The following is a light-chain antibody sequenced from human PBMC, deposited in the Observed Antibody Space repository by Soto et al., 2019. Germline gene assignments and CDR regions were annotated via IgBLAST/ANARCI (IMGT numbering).Light chain of an antibody. V-gene: IGKV1-17*01. J-gene: IGKJ4*01. CDR3: LQLNTYPLT. Sequence: DIQMTQSPSSLSASVGDRVTITCRASQGIRTDLGWYQQKPGKATKRLIYAASSLQSGVPSRFSGSGFGTEFTLAISSLQPEDFATYYCLQLNTYPLTFGGGTKVEI. CDR1: QGIRTD. CDR2: AAS.